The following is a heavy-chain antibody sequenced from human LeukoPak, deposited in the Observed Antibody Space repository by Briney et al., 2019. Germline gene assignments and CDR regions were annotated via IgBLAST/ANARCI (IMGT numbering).Heavy chain of an antibody. CDR3: ARDISDCSGGSCYFTVAGLFFS. D-gene: IGHD2-15*01. CDR2: ISYDGSNK. V-gene: IGHV3-30-3*01. Sequence: PGGSLRLSRAGSGFTFCSYVVHWVRQAPGKGLEWVAVISYDGSNKYYADSVKGRFTISRDNSKNTLYLQMNSPRAGDTAVYYCARDISDCSGGSCYFTVAGLFFSCGQGALVTVSS. J-gene: IGHJ5*02. CDR1: GFTFCSYV.